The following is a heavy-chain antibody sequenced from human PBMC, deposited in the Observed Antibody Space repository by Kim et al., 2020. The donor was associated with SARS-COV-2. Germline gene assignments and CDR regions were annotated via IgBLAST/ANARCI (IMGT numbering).Heavy chain of an antibody. D-gene: IGHD3-16*01. CDR1: GFSLTNSGMC. Sequence: SGPTLVNPTETLTLTCTFSGFSLTNSGMCVTWIRQPPGKALEWLARIDWDDDIYYFSSLRTRLTISKDTSKNQVVLTVANMDPLDTATYFCARSTSDYFYNYGMDVWGQGTTVTVSS. CDR2: IDWDDDI. V-gene: IGHV2-70*11. CDR3: ARSTSDYFYNYGMDV. J-gene: IGHJ6*02.